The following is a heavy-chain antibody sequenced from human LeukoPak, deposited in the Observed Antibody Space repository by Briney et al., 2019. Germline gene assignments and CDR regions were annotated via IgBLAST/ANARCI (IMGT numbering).Heavy chain of an antibody. CDR2: IYSSGST. J-gene: IGHJ4*02. D-gene: IGHD6-13*01. CDR1: GGSISSYY. Sequence: KPSETLSLTCTVSGGSISSYYWSWIRQPPGKGLELIGYIYSSGSTDYNPSLKSRVTISIDTSKNQFSLRLSSVTAADTAVYYCARVASAGPLFDYWGQGTQVTVSS. V-gene: IGHV4-59*08. CDR3: ARVASAGPLFDY.